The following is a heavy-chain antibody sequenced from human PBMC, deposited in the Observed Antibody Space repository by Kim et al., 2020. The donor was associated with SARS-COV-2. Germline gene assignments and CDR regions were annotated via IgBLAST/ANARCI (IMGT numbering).Heavy chain of an antibody. CDR3: ARDRDWAFDY. CDR2: SSGKGSTK. Sequence: GGSLRLSCAASGFTICDLSMSWVHRAQGQGPEWGADSSGKGSTKTHVTSVSGQFTICSDPATTSLFLQMNSLRHEDTAIYYCARDRDWAFDYWGTDTLVPVSS. CDR1: GFTICDLS. D-gene: IGHD3-9*01. V-gene: IGHV3-48*02. J-gene: IGHJ4*02.